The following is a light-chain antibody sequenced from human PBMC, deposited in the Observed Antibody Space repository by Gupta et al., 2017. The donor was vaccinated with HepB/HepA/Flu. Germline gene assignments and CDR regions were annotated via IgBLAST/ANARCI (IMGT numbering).Light chain of an antibody. J-gene: IGKJ5*01. V-gene: IGKV3-11*01. CDR1: QSVSDY. CDR3: QQRRSWPPIT. CDR2: DAS. Sequence: ELVLPQSAATLSLSPGERAALSCRVSQSVSDYLSWYQQKPGQSPRLLINDASYRPAAIPPRFSGSGSGTDFTLPISSLEPEDFAVYYCQQRRSWPPITFGQGTRLEIK.